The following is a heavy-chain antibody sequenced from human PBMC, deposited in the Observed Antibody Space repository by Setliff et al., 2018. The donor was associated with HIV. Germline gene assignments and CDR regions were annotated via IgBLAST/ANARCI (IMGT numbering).Heavy chain of an antibody. CDR3: ARGIPALGTSYYFDY. J-gene: IGHJ4*02. CDR1: GESFSGYY. Sequence: SETLSLTCAVYGESFSGYYWSWIRQPPGKGLGWIGEINESGSANYNPSLKSRVTISVDISKKQFSLKLSPVTAADTAVYYCARGIPALGTSYYFDYWGQGTRVTVSS. D-gene: IGHD6-13*01. CDR2: INESGSA. V-gene: IGHV4-34*01.